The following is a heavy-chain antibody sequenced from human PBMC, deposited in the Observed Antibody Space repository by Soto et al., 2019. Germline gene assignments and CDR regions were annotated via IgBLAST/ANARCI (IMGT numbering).Heavy chain of an antibody. V-gene: IGHV1-18*04. CDR1: NYTFINYG. CDR3: AREGVPLATLPDTCFDS. J-gene: IGHJ5*01. Sequence: QVHLVQSGAEAKKPGASVKVSCKASNYTFINYGIGWVRQAPGHGLEWMGWVSPSYGKTYYAHKFQGRVTMTTDTSPGTVYMELRSLRSDDTAVYFCAREGVPLATLPDTCFDSWGQGTLVTVSS. CDR2: VSPSYGKT. D-gene: IGHD2-15*01.